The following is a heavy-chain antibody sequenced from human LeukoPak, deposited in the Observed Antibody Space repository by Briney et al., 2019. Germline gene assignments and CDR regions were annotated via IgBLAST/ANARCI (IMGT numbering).Heavy chain of an antibody. CDR3: ARDASGSSIGLIDL. Sequence: GGSLILSCAASEFTLRSYSMHWVRQAPGKGLEWVSYISTSSTYIYYADSVKGRFSISRDNAQNSLYLHMDSLRAEDTAVYYCARDASGSSIGLIDLWGQGTLGTVSS. CDR1: EFTLRSYS. CDR2: ISTSSTYI. J-gene: IGHJ4*02. V-gene: IGHV3-21*01. D-gene: IGHD1-26*01.